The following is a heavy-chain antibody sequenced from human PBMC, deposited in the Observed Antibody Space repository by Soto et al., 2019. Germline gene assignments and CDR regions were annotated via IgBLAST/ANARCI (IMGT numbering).Heavy chain of an antibody. D-gene: IGHD4-4*01. CDR2: ISWNSDNI. CDR3: AKDLYSNYGDAFDI. J-gene: IGHJ3*02. V-gene: IGHV3-9*01. Sequence: GGSLRLSCAASGFSFSNYWMTWVRQAPGKGLEWVSGISWNSDNIGYADSVKGRFTISRDNAKNSLYLQMNSLRAEDTALYYCAKDLYSNYGDAFDIWGQGTMVTVSS. CDR1: GFSFSNYW.